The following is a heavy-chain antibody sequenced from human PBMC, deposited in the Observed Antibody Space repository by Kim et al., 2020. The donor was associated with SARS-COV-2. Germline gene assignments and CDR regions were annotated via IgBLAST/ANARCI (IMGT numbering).Heavy chain of an antibody. J-gene: IGHJ4*02. D-gene: IGHD3-3*02. V-gene: IGHV3-9*01. CDR3: AKEFIFRSNPRGGFDY. Sequence: DSVKGRFTIPRDNAKDSLYRQMNSLRAEDTALYYCAKEFIFRSNPRGGFDYWGQGTLVTVSS.